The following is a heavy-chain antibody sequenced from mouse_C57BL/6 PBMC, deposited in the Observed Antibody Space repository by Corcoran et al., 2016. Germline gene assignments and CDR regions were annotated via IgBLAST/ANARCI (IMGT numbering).Heavy chain of an antibody. Sequence: EVQLQQSGPELVKPGASVKISCKASGYTFTDYYMNWVKQSHGKSLEWIGDINPNNGGTSYNQKFKGKATLTVDKSSSTAYMELRSLTSEDSVVYYCARGELYYDYQFAYWGQGTLVTVSA. V-gene: IGHV1-26*01. J-gene: IGHJ3*01. CDR3: ARGELYYDYQFAY. CDR2: INPNNGGT. CDR1: GYTFTDYY. D-gene: IGHD2-4*01.